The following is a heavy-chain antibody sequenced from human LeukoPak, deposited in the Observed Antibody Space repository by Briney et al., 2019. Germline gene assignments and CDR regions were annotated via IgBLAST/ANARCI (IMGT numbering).Heavy chain of an antibody. CDR1: GSSISSSYY. CDR2: ISHSGST. V-gene: IGHV4-38-2*01. D-gene: IGHD5-24*01. Sequence: SETLSLTCAVSGSSISSSYYGAWIRQPPGKGLEWIATISHSGSTYYNPSLKSRVTISVDMSQNQHSLRLNSVTVADTAVYSCARVNTVMATFDYWGQGTPVTVSS. J-gene: IGHJ4*02. CDR3: ARVNTVMATFDY.